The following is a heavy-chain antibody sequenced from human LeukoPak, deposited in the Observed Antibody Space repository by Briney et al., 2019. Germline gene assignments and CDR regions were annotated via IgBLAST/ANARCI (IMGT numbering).Heavy chain of an antibody. CDR3: ARRRGYSGYANYYYYMDV. D-gene: IGHD5-12*01. CDR2: TYYRSKWYS. J-gene: IGHJ6*03. CDR1: GDSVSRNTAG. Sequence: SQTLSLTCAISGDSVSRNTAGWNWIRQSPSRGLEWLGRTYYRSKWYSDFAPSVRNRITINPDTSKNQFSLQLNSVTPEDTAVYYCARRRGYSGYANYYYYMDVWGKGTTVTISS. V-gene: IGHV6-1*01.